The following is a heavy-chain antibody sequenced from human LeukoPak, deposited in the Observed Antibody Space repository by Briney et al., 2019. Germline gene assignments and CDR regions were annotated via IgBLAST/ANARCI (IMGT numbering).Heavy chain of an antibody. Sequence: ASVKVSCKASGYTFTSYDINWVRQAAGQGLEWMGWMNPNSGNTGYAQKFQGRVTMTRNTSISTAYMELSSLRSEDTAVYYCASSLYGSGSYYHYWGQGTLVTVSS. D-gene: IGHD3-10*01. J-gene: IGHJ4*02. CDR1: GYTFTSYD. V-gene: IGHV1-8*01. CDR3: ASSLYGSGSYYHY. CDR2: MNPNSGNT.